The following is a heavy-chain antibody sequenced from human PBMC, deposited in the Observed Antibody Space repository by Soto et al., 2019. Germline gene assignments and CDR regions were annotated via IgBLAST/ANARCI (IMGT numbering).Heavy chain of an antibody. Sequence: ASVKVSCKASGYTFTSYGISWVRQAPGQGLEWMGWISAYNGNTNYAQKLQGRVTMTTDTSTSTAYMELRSLRSDDTAVYYCARLLAYCGGDCPEGWFDPWGQGTLVTVSS. D-gene: IGHD2-21*02. V-gene: IGHV1-18*04. CDR2: ISAYNGNT. CDR3: ARLLAYCGGDCPEGWFDP. J-gene: IGHJ5*02. CDR1: GYTFTSYG.